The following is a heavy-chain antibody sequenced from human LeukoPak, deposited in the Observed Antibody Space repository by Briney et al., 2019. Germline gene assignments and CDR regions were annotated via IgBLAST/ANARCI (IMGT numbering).Heavy chain of an antibody. CDR1: GGSISSSSYY. Sequence: SETLSLTCTVSGGSISSSSYYWGWIRQPPGKGLEWIGSIYYSGSTYYNPSLKSRVTISVDTSKNQFSLKLSSVTAADTAVYYCARLESTVALEPWGQGTLVTVSS. CDR3: ARLESTVALEP. D-gene: IGHD4-23*01. V-gene: IGHV4-39*01. CDR2: IYYSGST. J-gene: IGHJ5*02.